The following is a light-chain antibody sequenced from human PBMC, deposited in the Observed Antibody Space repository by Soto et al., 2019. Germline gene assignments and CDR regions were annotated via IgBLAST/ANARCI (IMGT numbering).Light chain of an antibody. CDR3: SSHGGANNFYV. CDR1: SSDVGGYDY. Sequence: QSALTQPASVSGSPGQSITISCTGTSSDVGGYDYVSWYQLHPGKAPKLMVFEVSNRPSGVSYRFSGSKSGNTASLTISGLQAEDEADYYCSSHGGANNFYVFGTGTKVTVL. V-gene: IGLV2-14*01. CDR2: EVS. J-gene: IGLJ1*01.